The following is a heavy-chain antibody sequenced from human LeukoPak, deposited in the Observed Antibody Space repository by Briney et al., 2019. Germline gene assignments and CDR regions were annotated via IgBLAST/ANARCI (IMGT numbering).Heavy chain of an antibody. J-gene: IGHJ5*02. Sequence: GASVKVSCKASGGTFSSYAISWVRQALGQGLEWMGGIIPIFGTANYAQKFQGRVTITADESTSTAYMELSSLRSEDTAVYYCAREVGEPLSVYNWFDPWGQGTLVTVSS. CDR1: GGTFSSYA. V-gene: IGHV1-69*13. CDR2: IIPIFGTA. D-gene: IGHD1-14*01. CDR3: AREVGEPLSVYNWFDP.